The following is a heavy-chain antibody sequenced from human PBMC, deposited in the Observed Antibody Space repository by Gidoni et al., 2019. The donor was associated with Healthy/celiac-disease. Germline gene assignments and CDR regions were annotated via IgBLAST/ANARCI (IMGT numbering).Heavy chain of an antibody. Sequence: EVQLLESGGGLVQPGGSLRLSCAASGFTFSSYAMSWVRQAPGKGLEWVSAISGSGGSTYYADSVKGRFTISRDNSKNTLYLQMNSLRAEDTAVYYCAKDRYCSGGSCYVDWFDPWGQGTLVTVSS. CDR2: ISGSGGST. V-gene: IGHV3-23*01. CDR3: AKDRYCSGGSCYVDWFDP. J-gene: IGHJ5*02. D-gene: IGHD2-15*01. CDR1: GFTFSSYA.